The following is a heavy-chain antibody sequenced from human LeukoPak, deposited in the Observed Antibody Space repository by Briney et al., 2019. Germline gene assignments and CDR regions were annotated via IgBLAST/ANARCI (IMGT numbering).Heavy chain of an antibody. J-gene: IGHJ4*02. CDR3: ARGPWQYSSGDC. CDR1: GGSFSGYY. D-gene: IGHD6-19*01. Sequence: SETLSLTCAGYGGSFSGYYWSWIRQPPGKGLEGSGEIYHGGSTTYNPSLKSRVTISVDTSKNQFSLKLSSVTAADTAVYYCARGPWQYSSGDCWGQGTLVTVSS. V-gene: IGHV4-34*01. CDR2: IYHGGST.